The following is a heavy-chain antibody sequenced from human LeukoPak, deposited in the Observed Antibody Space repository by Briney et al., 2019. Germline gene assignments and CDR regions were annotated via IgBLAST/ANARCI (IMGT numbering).Heavy chain of an antibody. Sequence: PGGSLRLSCAASGFTFSSYGMSWVRQAPGKGLEWVASMKEDGSEKYYVDSVRGRFTISRDNAKNSLYLQMNSLRAEDTAVYYCARGGRYGGRFDYWGQGTLVTVSS. CDR1: GFTFSSYG. J-gene: IGHJ4*02. V-gene: IGHV3-7*04. CDR2: MKEDGSEK. D-gene: IGHD1-26*01. CDR3: ARGGRYGGRFDY.